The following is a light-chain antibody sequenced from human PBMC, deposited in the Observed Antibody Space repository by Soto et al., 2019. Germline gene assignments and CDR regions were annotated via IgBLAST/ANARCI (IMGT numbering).Light chain of an antibody. CDR1: QSVGSD. J-gene: IGKJ2*01. CDR3: HQRYHWQYT. Sequence: ETVLTQSPATLSLSPGERATLSCRASQSVGSDLAWYQQKPGLPPRVLIYDASNRATGIPARFSGSGSGTDFTLIIGSLEPEDFAVYYCHQRYHWQYTFGQGTKLEI. CDR2: DAS. V-gene: IGKV3-11*01.